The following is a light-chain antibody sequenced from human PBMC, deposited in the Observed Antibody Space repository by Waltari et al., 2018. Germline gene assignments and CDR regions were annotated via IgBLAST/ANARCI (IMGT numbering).Light chain of an antibody. J-gene: IGLJ3*02. CDR3: GAWDDSLNGGV. V-gene: IGLV1-44*01. Sequence: QSVLTQPPSASGNPGQRVTISCSGSSSNIGSNTVHWYQQLPGTAPKLLIYTNYQRPSGVPDRFSGSKSGTSASLAISGLQSEDEADYYCGAWDDSLNGGVFGGGTKLTVL. CDR2: TNY. CDR1: SSNIGSNT.